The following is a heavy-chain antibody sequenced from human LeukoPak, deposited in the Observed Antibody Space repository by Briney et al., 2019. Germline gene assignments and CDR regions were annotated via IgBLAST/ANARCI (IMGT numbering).Heavy chain of an antibody. D-gene: IGHD3-9*01. V-gene: IGHV1-8*03. CDR3: AREVLRYFDWSGPMDV. J-gene: IGHJ6*03. CDR1: GYTFTSYD. CDR2: MNPNSGNT. Sequence: ASVKVSCKASGYTFTSYDINWVRQATGQGLEWMGWMNPNSGNTGYAQKFQGRVTITRNTSISTAYMELSSLRSEDTAVYYCAREVLRYFDWSGPMDVWGKGTTVTVSS.